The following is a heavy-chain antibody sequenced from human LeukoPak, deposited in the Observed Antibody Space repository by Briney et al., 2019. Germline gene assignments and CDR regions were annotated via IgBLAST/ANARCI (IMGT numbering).Heavy chain of an antibody. Sequence: GGSLRLSCAASGFTVSSNYMSWVRQAPGKGLQWVSSIAGSGGATYYADSLKGRFTISRDNFKNTLYLQMNSLRAEDTAVYYCATGSGSGINWFDPWGQGTLVTVSS. CDR3: ATGSGSGINWFDP. CDR1: GFTVSSNY. D-gene: IGHD3-10*01. J-gene: IGHJ5*02. V-gene: IGHV3-23*01. CDR2: IAGSGGAT.